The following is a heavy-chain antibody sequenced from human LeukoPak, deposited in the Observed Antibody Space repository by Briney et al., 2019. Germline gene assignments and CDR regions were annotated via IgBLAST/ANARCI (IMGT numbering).Heavy chain of an antibody. CDR2: IIPIFGTA. D-gene: IGHD3-3*01. Sequence: SVKVSCKASGGTFSSYAISWVRQAPGQGLEWMGGIIPIFGTANYTQKFQGRVTITADESTSTAYMELSSLRSEDTAVYYCARGKGIFGVVISYYYYYYMGVWGKGTTVTVSS. J-gene: IGHJ6*03. CDR1: GGTFSSYA. V-gene: IGHV1-69*01. CDR3: ARGKGIFGVVISYYYYYYMGV.